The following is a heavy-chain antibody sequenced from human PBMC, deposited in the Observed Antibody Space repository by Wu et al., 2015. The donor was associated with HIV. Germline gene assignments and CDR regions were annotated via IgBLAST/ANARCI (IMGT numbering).Heavy chain of an antibody. CDR3: AREWEGVGATVDY. J-gene: IGHJ4*02. Sequence: QVQLVQSGAEVKKPGSSVKVSCKASGGTFSNYAINWVRQAPGQGLEWMGGIIPIFGTTKYSQKFQGRVTITADEATNTAYMELSSLRSEDTAVYYCAREWEGVGATVDYWGQGNAGHRLL. CDR1: GGTFSNYA. D-gene: IGHD1-26*01. V-gene: IGHV1-69*12. CDR2: IIPIFGTT.